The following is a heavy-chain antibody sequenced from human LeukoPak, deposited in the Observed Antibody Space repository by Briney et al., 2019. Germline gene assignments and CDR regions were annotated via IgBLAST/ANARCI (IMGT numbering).Heavy chain of an antibody. J-gene: IGHJ5*02. D-gene: IGHD2-2*01. Sequence: SETLSLTCSVSGYSISSGYYWGWIRQAPGKGLEWIGNLYHSGSTYYNPSLKSRVSISVDTSKNQFSLNLSSVTAADTAVYYCAIHYTEDIVVGPAASPETRNNWFDPWGQGTLVTVSS. V-gene: IGHV4-38-2*02. CDR2: LYHSGST. CDR3: AIHYTEDIVVGPAASPETRNNWFDP. CDR1: GYSISSGYY.